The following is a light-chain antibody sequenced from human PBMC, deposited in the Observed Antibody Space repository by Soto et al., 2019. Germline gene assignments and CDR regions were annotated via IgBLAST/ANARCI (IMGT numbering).Light chain of an antibody. CDR1: QSVSSS. Sequence: EIVLTQSPATLSLSPGERATLSCRASQSVSSSLAWYQQKPGQAPRLLIYDASNRATGIPARFSGSGSGTDFTLTLSRLEPEDFAVYYCQQRSNWPRTFGQGTKLEIK. V-gene: IGKV3-11*01. CDR2: DAS. CDR3: QQRSNWPRT. J-gene: IGKJ2*01.